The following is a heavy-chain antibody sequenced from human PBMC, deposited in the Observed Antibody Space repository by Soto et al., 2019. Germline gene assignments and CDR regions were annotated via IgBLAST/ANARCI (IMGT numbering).Heavy chain of an antibody. CDR2: VNANNGHT. CDR1: GCTFSNYG. V-gene: IGHV1-18*01. J-gene: IGHJ6*02. Sequence: ASVKVSCKASGCTFSNYGLNWVRQAPGQGLEWMGWVNANNGHTNYAQNLQGRVSMTTDTSTSTAYMELRGLTFDDTAVYYCARDIESVTAKHFFYYYAMDVWGQGTTVTVSS. CDR3: ARDIESVTAKHFFYYYAMDV. D-gene: IGHD2-8*01.